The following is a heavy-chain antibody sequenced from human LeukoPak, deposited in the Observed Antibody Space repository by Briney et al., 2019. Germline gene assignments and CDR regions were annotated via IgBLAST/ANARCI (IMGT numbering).Heavy chain of an antibody. CDR1: GFTVSSNY. J-gene: IGHJ4*02. Sequence: GGSLRLSCAASGFTVSSNYMSWVRQAPGKGLEWVSVIYSGGSTYYADSVKGRFTISRDNSKNTLYLQMNSLRAEDTAVYYCATDPSYVPPSTWGQGTLVTVSS. CDR2: IYSGGST. CDR3: ATDPSYVPPST. D-gene: IGHD5/OR15-5a*01. V-gene: IGHV3-53*01.